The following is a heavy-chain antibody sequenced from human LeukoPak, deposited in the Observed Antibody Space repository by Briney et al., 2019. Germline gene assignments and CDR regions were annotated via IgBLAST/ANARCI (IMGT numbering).Heavy chain of an antibody. CDR1: GFIFSHYG. J-gene: IGHJ4*02. CDR2: IRYDGSNK. V-gene: IGHV3-30*02. D-gene: IGHD6-19*01. Sequence: GGSLRLSCAASGFIFSHYGMHWVRQAPGKGLEWVAFIRYDGSNKYYADSVKGRFTISRDNSKNTLYLQMNSLRAEDTAVYYCAKDLSGYSSGWFDFDYWGQGTLVTVSS. CDR3: AKDLSGYSSGWFDFDY.